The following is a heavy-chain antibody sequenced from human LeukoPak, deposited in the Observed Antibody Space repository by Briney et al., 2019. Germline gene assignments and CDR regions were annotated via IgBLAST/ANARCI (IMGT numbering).Heavy chain of an antibody. CDR3: ARLREAAYYGSGSPGDYFDY. V-gene: IGHV5-51*01. D-gene: IGHD3-10*01. J-gene: IGHJ4*02. CDR2: IYPADSAA. Sequence: GESLKISCKASGYSFTTYWIGWVRQMPGKGLEWMGIIYPADSAAKYSPSFQGQVTISVDKSISTAYLQWSRLKASDTAVYFCARLREAAYYGSGSPGDYFDYWGQGTLVAVSS. CDR1: GYSFTTYW.